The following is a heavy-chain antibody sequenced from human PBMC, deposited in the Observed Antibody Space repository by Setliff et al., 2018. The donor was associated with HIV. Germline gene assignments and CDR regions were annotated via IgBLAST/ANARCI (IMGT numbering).Heavy chain of an antibody. J-gene: IGHJ3*02. CDR2: FIESGNT. CDR1: GGSFSGSS. V-gene: IGHV4-34*12. Sequence: PSETLSLTCAVYGGSFSGSSWNWIRQPPGKGLEWIGAFIESGNTTYNPSVRSRVTTSMDSSMNQFSLKLSSVTAADTAVYYCARSITMIIVAPGAFDIWGQGTMVTVSS. CDR3: ARSITMIIVAPGAFDI. D-gene: IGHD3-22*01.